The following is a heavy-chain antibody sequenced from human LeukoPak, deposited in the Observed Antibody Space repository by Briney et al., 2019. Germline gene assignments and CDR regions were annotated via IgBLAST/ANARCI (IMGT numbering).Heavy chain of an antibody. V-gene: IGHV4-31*03. D-gene: IGHD3-3*01. Sequence: SQTLSLTCTVSGGSISSGGYYWSWIRQHPGKGLEWFGYIYYSGSTYYNPSLKSRVTISVDTSKNKFSLRLSSVTAADTAVYYCARSGGYYDFWSGKATTYYGMDVWGQGTTVTVSS. CDR3: ARSGGYYDFWSGKATTYYGMDV. CDR1: GGSISSGGYY. CDR2: IYYSGST. J-gene: IGHJ6*02.